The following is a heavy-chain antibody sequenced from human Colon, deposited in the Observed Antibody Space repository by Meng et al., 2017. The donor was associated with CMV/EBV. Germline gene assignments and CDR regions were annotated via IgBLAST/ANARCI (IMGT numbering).Heavy chain of an antibody. J-gene: IGHJ3*02. CDR3: ARDEYKGRYYPLPPFGPPFDI. CDR2: TRYDASNR. V-gene: IGHV3-30*02. Sequence: GESLKISCAASGFSFSGYGIHWVRQAPGKGLEWVAFTRYDASNRYLADSVKGRFTMSKDNFKNTLYLEMNDLKIEDTAVYYGARDEYKGRYYPLPPFGPPFDIWGQGTMVTVSS. CDR1: GFSFSGYG. D-gene: IGHD3-10*01.